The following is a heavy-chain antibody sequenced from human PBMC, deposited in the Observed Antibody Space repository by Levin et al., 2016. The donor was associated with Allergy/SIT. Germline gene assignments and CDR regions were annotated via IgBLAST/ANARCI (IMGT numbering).Heavy chain of an antibody. D-gene: IGHD1-1*01. CDR2: SRNKANSHST. Sequence: WIRQPPGKGPEWVGRSRNKANSHSTEYAASVKGRFSISRDDLKNSLYLQMNSLQPEDTAVYYCARSSDNWASFLDSWGLGTLVTVSS. CDR3: ARSSDNWASFLDS. J-gene: IGHJ4*02. V-gene: IGHV3-72*01.